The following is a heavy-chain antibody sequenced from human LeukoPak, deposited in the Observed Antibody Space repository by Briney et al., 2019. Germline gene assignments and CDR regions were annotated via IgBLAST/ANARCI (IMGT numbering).Heavy chain of an antibody. Sequence: PSETLSLTCAVSGGSISSGGYSWSWIRQPPGKGLEWIGYIYHSGSTYYNPSLKSRVTISVDRSKNQFSLKLSSVTAADTAVYYCARGGEPVVSGGYGMDVWGQGTTVTVSS. CDR2: IYHSGST. J-gene: IGHJ6*02. V-gene: IGHV4-30-2*01. D-gene: IGHD3-10*01. CDR1: GGSISSGGYS. CDR3: ARGGEPVVSGGYGMDV.